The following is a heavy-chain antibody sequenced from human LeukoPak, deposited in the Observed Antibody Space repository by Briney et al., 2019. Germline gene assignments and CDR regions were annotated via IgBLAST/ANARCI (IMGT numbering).Heavy chain of an antibody. Sequence: SETLSLTCTVSGDSISSSDYYWSWIRQPPGKGLEWIGYIYYSGSTYYNPSLKSRVTISVDTSKNQFSQKLGSVTAADTAVYYCARVGTGRNYNNYGMDVWGQGTTVTVSS. D-gene: IGHD1-7*01. CDR2: IYYSGST. J-gene: IGHJ6*02. V-gene: IGHV4-30-4*01. CDR1: GDSISSSDYY. CDR3: ARVGTGRNYNNYGMDV.